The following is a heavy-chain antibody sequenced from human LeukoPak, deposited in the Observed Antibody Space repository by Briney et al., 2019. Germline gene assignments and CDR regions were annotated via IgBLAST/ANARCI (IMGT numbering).Heavy chain of an antibody. V-gene: IGHV4-39*07. CDR3: ASSSRWELRYYFDY. CDR2: IYYSGRT. J-gene: IGHJ4*02. D-gene: IGHD1-26*01. Sequence: PSETLSLTCTVSGGSIGSSSYYWGWIRQPPGKGLEWIGSIYYSGRTYYNPSLKSRITISVDTSKNQFSLKLSSVTAADTAVYYCASSSRWELRYYFDYWGQGTLVTVSS. CDR1: GGSIGSSSYY.